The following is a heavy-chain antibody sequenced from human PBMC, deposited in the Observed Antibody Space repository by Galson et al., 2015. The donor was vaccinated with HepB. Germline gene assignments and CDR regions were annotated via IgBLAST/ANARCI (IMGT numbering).Heavy chain of an antibody. D-gene: IGHD3-3*01. CDR1: GGSISTYQ. CDR2: ISYSGIT. J-gene: IGHJ4*02. CDR3: ARGHYDLWSGYLPYYFDY. Sequence: LSLTCTVSGGSISTYQWSWIRQSPGKRLEWIGYISYSGITTYNPSLKNRVTISVDTSKNQFSLKLPSVTAADTAVYYCARGHYDLWSGYLPYYFDYWGQGTLITVSS. V-gene: IGHV4-59*01.